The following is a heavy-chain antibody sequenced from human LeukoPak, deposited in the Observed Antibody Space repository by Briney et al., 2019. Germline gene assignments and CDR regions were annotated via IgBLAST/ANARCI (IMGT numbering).Heavy chain of an antibody. CDR1: GFTFSSYA. J-gene: IGHJ3*02. V-gene: IGHV3-23*01. CDR2: ISGSGGST. Sequence: SGGSLRLSCAASGFTFSSYAMSWVRQAPGKGLEWVSAISGSGGSTYYADSVKGRFTISRDNSKNTLYLQMNSLRAEDTAVYYCAKDQGGYSSGWYDHGNAFDIWGQGTMVTVSS. CDR3: AKDQGGYSSGWYDHGNAFDI. D-gene: IGHD6-19*01.